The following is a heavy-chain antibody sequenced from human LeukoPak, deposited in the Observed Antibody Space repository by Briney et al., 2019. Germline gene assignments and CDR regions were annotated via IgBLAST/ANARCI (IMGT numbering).Heavy chain of an antibody. CDR3: ARGSRYTSYHVFYFDY. CDR1: GGSISSYY. V-gene: IGHV4-59*01. CDR2: IYYSGST. J-gene: IGHJ4*02. D-gene: IGHD2-2*01. Sequence: SETLSLTCTVSGGSISSYYWSWIRQPPGKGLEWIGYIYYSGSTNYNPSLKSRVTISVDTSKNQFSLKLSSVTAADTAVYYCARGSRYTSYHVFYFDYWGQGTLVTVSS.